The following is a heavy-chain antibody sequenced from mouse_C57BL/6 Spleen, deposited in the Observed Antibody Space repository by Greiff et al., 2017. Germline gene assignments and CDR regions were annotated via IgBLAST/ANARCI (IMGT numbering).Heavy chain of an antibody. CDR2: IGNTANGYTS. CDR1: GFTFTDYY. Sequence: EVKLVESGGGLVQPGGSLSLSCAASGFTFTDYYMSWVRQPPGQALEWFGFIGNTANGYTSDSSSSVKGRFTISRDNSQSILCLQMNALRAEDSATYDCARSLRRYFDVWGTGTTVTVAS. D-gene: IGHD1-1*01. CDR3: ARSLRRYFDV. J-gene: IGHJ1*03. V-gene: IGHV7-3*01.